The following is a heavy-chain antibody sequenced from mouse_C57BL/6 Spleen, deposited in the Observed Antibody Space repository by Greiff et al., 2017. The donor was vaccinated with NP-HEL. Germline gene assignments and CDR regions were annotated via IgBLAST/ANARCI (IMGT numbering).Heavy chain of an antibody. V-gene: IGHV5-9*01. CDR2: ISGGGGST. J-gene: IGHJ2*01. D-gene: IGHD2-3*01. CDR3: ARMGDY. CDR1: GFTFSSYT. Sequence: EVQVVESGGGLVKPGGSLKLSCAASGFTFSSYTMSWVRQTPEKRLEWVATISGGGGSTYYPDSVKGRFTISRDNAKNTLYLQMSSLRSEDTALYYCARMGDYWGQGTTLTVSS.